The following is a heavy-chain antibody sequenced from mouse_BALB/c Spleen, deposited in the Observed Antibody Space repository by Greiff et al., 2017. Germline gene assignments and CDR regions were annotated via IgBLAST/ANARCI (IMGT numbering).Heavy chain of an antibody. CDR3: ARQGYYYGSSYDAMDY. D-gene: IGHD1-1*01. CDR2: ISSGGSYT. CDR1: GFTFSSYA. V-gene: IGHV5-9-3*01. J-gene: IGHJ4*01. Sequence: EVKVVESGGGLVKPGGSLKLSCAASGFTFSSYAMSWVRQTPEKRLEWVATISSGGSYTYYPDSVKGRFTISRDNAKNTLYLQMSSLRSEDTAMYYCARQGYYYGSSYDAMDYWGQGTSVTVSS.